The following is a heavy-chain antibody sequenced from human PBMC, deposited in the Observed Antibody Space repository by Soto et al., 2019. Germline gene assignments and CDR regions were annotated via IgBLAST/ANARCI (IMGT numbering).Heavy chain of an antibody. J-gene: IGHJ4*02. CDR1: GFTFDDYT. Sequence: GSLRLSCAASGFTFDDYTMHWVRQGPGEGLEWVSLISWDGTLRFYADSVKGRFTISRDNSKNSLYLQMDSLRTEDSALYYCAKNGLDNSPSAIDSWGPGTLVTVSS. D-gene: IGHD6-13*01. CDR2: ISWDGTLR. CDR3: AKNGLDNSPSAIDS. V-gene: IGHV3-43*01.